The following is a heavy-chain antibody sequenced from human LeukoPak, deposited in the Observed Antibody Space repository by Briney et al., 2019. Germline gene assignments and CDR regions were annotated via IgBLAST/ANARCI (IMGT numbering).Heavy chain of an antibody. J-gene: IGHJ4*02. V-gene: IGHV4-34*01. CDR3: ASTALRYCSGGSCYSGEKFDY. D-gene: IGHD2-15*01. CDR1: GGSFSGYY. Sequence: KASETLSLTCAVYGGSFSGYYWSWIRQPPGKGLEWIGEINHSGSTNYNPSLKSRVTISVDTSKNQFSLKLSSVTAADTAVYYCASTALRYCSGGSCYSGEKFDYWGQGTLVTVSS. CDR2: INHSGST.